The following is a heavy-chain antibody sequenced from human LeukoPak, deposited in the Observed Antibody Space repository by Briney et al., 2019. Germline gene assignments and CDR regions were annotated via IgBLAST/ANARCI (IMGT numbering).Heavy chain of an antibody. CDR3: AKDASTWSRLPGWKDY. CDR1: GFTFSSYA. CDR2: ISGSGGST. J-gene: IGHJ4*02. D-gene: IGHD3-3*01. V-gene: IGHV3-23*01. Sequence: PGGSLRLSCAASGFTFSSYAMSWVRQAPGKGLEWVSAISGSGGSTYYADSVKGRFTISRDNSKNTLYLLMNSLRAEDTAVYYCAKDASTWSRLPGWKDYWGQGTLVTVSS.